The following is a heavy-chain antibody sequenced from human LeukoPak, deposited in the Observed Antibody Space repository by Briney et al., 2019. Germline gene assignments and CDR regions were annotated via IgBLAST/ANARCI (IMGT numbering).Heavy chain of an antibody. CDR1: GDSLSSNSAT. D-gene: IGHD5-24*01. J-gene: IGHJ4*02. CDR2: TYYRSKWYN. V-gene: IGHV6-1*01. CDR3: ARRTDDYNQLDY. Sequence: SQTLSLTCALSGDSLSSNSATWNWIRQSPSRGLEWLGRTYYRSKWYNDYAVSVKSRITINPDTSKNQFSLQLNSVTPEDTAVYYCARRTDDYNQLDYWGQGTLVTVSS.